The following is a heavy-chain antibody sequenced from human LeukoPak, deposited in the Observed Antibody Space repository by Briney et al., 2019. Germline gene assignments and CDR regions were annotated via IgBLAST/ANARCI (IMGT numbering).Heavy chain of an antibody. CDR2: ISASGGTT. J-gene: IGHJ5*02. CDR1: GFTFNSYA. CDR3: AKEPREYCSSTSCPNWFDL. D-gene: IGHD2-2*01. Sequence: PGGSLRLSCAASGFTFNSYAMSWVRQAPGKGLEWVSAISASGGTTYYADSVKGRFTISRDNSENTLFLQMNSLRAEDMAVYYCAKEPREYCSSTSCPNWFDLWGQGTLVTVSP. V-gene: IGHV3-23*01.